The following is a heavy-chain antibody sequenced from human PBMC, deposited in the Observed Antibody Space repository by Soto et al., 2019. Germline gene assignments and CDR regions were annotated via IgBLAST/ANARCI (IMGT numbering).Heavy chain of an antibody. CDR2: IYPGDSDT. CDR1: GYSFTSYW. J-gene: IGHJ6*02. Sequence: PGESLKISCKGSGYSFTSYWIGWVRQIPWKGLEWMGIIYPGDSDTRYSPSFQGQVTISADKSISTAYLQWSSLKASDTAMYYCARIAGSGSYRYYYGMDVWGQGTTVTVSS. V-gene: IGHV5-51*01. D-gene: IGHD3-10*01. CDR3: ARIAGSGSYRYYYGMDV.